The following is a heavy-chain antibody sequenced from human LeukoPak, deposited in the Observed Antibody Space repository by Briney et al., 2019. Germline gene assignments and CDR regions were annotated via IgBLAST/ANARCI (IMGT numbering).Heavy chain of an antibody. CDR1: GGTFSSYA. CDR3: AADRAVGAPSWGFDY. CDR2: IIPIFGTA. Sequence: ASMKVSCNASGGTFSSYAISWVRQAPGQGLEWMGGIIPIFGTANYAQKFQGRVTITTDESTSTAYMELSSLRSEDTAVYYCAADRAVGAPSWGFDYWGQGTLVTVSS. J-gene: IGHJ4*02. V-gene: IGHV1-69*05. D-gene: IGHD1-26*01.